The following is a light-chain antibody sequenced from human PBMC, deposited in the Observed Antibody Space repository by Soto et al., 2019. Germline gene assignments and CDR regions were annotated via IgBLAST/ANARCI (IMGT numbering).Light chain of an antibody. CDR3: QQYGSSLIT. CDR2: GAS. CDR1: QSVSSSY. J-gene: IGKJ5*01. V-gene: IGKV3-20*01. Sequence: ENVVAPAPGPPSFSPGERATLPCRARQSVSSSYLAWYQQKPGQAPRLLIYGASSRATGIPDRFSGSGSGTDFTLTISRLEPEDFAVYYCQQYGSSLITFGQGTRLEIK.